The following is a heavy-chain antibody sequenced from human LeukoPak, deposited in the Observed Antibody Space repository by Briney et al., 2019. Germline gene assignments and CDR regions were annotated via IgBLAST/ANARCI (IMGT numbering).Heavy chain of an antibody. V-gene: IGHV3-30*18. J-gene: IGHJ4*02. Sequence: PGGSLRLSCAASGFTFSSYGMHWVRQAPGKGLEWVAVISYDGSNKYYADSVKGRFTISRDNSKNTLYLQMNSLRAEDTAVYYCAKVSGYCGGDCKRTTDYWGQGTLVTVSS. CDR1: GFTFSSYG. D-gene: IGHD2-21*02. CDR2: ISYDGSNK. CDR3: AKVSGYCGGDCKRTTDY.